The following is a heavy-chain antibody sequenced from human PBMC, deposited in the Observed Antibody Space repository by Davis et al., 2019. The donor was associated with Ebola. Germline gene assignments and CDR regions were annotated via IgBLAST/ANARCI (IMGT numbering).Heavy chain of an antibody. CDR2: ISGSGGST. J-gene: IGHJ3*01. CDR3: AKDTSNIWFDV. V-gene: IGHV3-23*01. Sequence: GESLKISCAASGFTFSSNSMSWVRQAPGKGLEWVSAISGSGGSTYYADSVKGRFTISRDNSRNTLYLQMNGLRVEDTAIYYCAKDTSNIWFDVWGQGTMVTVSS. D-gene: IGHD1-26*01. CDR1: GFTFSSNS.